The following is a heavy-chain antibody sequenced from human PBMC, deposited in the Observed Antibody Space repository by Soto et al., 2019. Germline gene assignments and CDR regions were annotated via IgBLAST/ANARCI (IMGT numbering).Heavy chain of an antibody. D-gene: IGHD5-18*01. CDR1: GFTFGDSA. CDR3: IRDMKYSYYFEAGH. J-gene: IGHJ4*02. V-gene: IGHV3-49*04. Sequence: EVQVVESGGGLVQPGQSLRLSCFASGFTFGDSAFSWVRQAPGKGLEWVGFTRTKTFGGTAEYAASVKGRFSISRDDSKSIAYLQMNSLKTEDTAVYYCIRDMKYSYYFEAGHWGQGTLVTVSS. CDR2: TRTKTFGGTA.